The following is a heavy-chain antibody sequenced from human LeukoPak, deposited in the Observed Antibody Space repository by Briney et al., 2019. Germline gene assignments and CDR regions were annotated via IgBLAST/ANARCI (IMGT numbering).Heavy chain of an antibody. CDR1: GGTFSSYA. CDR2: IIPIFGTA. V-gene: IGHV1-69*06. CDR3: ARSYDSSGYLVY. Sequence: SVKASCKASGGTFSSYAISWVRQAPGQGLEWMGGIIPIFGTANYAQKFQGRVTITADKSTSTAYMELSSLRSEDTAVYYCARSYDSSGYLVYWGQGTLVTVSS. J-gene: IGHJ4*02. D-gene: IGHD3-22*01.